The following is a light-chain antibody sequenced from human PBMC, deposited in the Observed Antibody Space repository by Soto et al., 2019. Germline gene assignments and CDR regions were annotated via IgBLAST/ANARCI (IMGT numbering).Light chain of an antibody. V-gene: IGLV1-44*01. CDR1: SSNIGSNA. Sequence: QPVLTQPPSASGTPGRRVTISCSGSSSNIGSNAVNWYQQLPGTAPKLLIYSNDQRPSGVPDRFSGSKSGTSASLAISGLQSEDEADYYCAAWDDSLNAPVFGGGTKVTVL. CDR2: SND. J-gene: IGLJ2*01. CDR3: AAWDDSLNAPV.